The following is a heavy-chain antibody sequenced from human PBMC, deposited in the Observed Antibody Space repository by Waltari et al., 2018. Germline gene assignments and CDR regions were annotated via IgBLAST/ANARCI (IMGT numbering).Heavy chain of an antibody. J-gene: IGHJ4*02. D-gene: IGHD5-12*01. CDR3: ARVGRWLQVDY. V-gene: IGHV4-38-2*01. Sequence: QVQLQESGPGLVKPSETLSLTCAVSGYSISSGYYWGWIRQPPGKGLEWIGSIYHSGSTYYNPSLKSRVTISVDTSKNQFSLKLSSVTAADTAVYYCARVGRWLQVDYWGQGTLVTVSS. CDR2: IYHSGST. CDR1: GYSISSGYY.